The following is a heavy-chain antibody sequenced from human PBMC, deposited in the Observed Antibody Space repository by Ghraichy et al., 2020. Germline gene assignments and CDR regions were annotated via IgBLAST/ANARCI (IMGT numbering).Heavy chain of an antibody. CDR1: GGSINSYY. J-gene: IGHJ4*02. V-gene: IGHV4-59*01. D-gene: IGHD3-10*01. CDR2: IYYSGST. CDR3: ARGEYYFDY. Sequence: SETLSLTCTVSGGSINSYYWSWIRQPPGKGLEWIGYIYYSGSTNYNPSLKSRVTISVDTSKNQFSLKLSSVTAADTAVYYCARGEYYFDYWGQGTLVTVSS.